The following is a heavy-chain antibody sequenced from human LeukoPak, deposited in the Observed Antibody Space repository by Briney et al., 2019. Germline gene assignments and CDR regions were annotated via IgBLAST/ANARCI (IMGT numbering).Heavy chain of an antibody. Sequence: SETLSLTCTVSSGSISSYYWSWIRQPPGKGLEWIGYIYYSGSTNYNPSLKSRVTISVDTSKNQFSLKLSSVTAADTAVYYCAREALSSAFDIWGQGTMVTVS. D-gene: IGHD3-10*02. CDR2: IYYSGST. CDR3: AREALSSAFDI. V-gene: IGHV4-59*01. J-gene: IGHJ3*02. CDR1: SGSISSYY.